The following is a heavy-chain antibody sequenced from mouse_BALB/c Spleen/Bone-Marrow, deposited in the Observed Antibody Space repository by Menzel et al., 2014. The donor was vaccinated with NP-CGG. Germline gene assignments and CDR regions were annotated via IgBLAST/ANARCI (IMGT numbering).Heavy chain of an antibody. CDR1: GYSITSDYA. CDR2: ISYSGST. V-gene: IGHV3-2*02. CDR3: ARWGGYYAMDY. J-gene: IGHJ4*01. Sequence: DVKLVESGPGLVKPSQSLSLTCTVTGYSITSDYAWNWIRQFPGNTLEWMGYISYSGSTSYNPSLKSRISITRDTSKNQFFLQLNSVTTEDTATYYCARWGGYYAMDYWGQGTSVTVSS. D-gene: IGHD1-1*02.